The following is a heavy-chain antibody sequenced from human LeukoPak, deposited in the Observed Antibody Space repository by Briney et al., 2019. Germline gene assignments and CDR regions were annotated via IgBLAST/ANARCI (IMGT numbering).Heavy chain of an antibody. V-gene: IGHV3-23*01. CDR2: ISGSGGST. J-gene: IGHJ4*02. Sequence: HSGGSLRLSCAASGFTFSSYAMSWVRQAPGKGLEWVSAISGSGGSTYYADSVKGRFTISGDNSKNTLYLQMNSLRAEDTAVYYCAKGGLRYFDWLLSTYWGQGTLVTVSS. CDR3: AKGGLRYFDWLLSTY. D-gene: IGHD3-9*01. CDR1: GFTFSSYA.